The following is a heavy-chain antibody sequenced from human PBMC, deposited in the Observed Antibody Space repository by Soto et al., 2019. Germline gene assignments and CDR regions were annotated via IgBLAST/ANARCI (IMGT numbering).Heavy chain of an antibody. CDR2: IWYDGSNK. V-gene: IGHV3-33*01. D-gene: IGHD2-15*01. CDR1: GFTFSSYG. Sequence: GGSLRLSCAASGFTFSSYGMHWVRQAPGKGLEWVAVIWYDGSNKYYADSVKGRFTISRDNSKNTLYLQMNSLRAEDTAVYYCARDKGYCSGGSCSFYYYYMDVWGKGTTVTVSS. J-gene: IGHJ6*03. CDR3: ARDKGYCSGGSCSFYYYYMDV.